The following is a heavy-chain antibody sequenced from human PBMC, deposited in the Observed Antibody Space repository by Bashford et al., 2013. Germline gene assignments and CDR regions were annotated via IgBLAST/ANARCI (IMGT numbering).Heavy chain of an antibody. D-gene: IGHD5-24*01. CDR3: ARGQGGDGYNYVGNY. CDR2: LSSDGNDK. V-gene: IGHV3-33*05. J-gene: IGHJ4*02. Sequence: LSSDGNDKYYAESVKGRFTISRDNSENTLYLQMNSLRAEDTAVYYCARGQGGDGYNYVGNYWGQGTLVTVSS.